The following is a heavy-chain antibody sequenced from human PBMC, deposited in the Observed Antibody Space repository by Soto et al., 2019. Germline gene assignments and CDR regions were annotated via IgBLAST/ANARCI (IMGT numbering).Heavy chain of an antibody. Sequence: QVQLQESGPGLVKPSETLSLTCTVSGGSISSYYWSWIRQPPGKGLEWIGYIYYSGSTNYNPSLKSRVTISVDTAKNQFSLKLISVTAADTAVYYWARGRTVVGATLFDYWGQGTLVTVSS. CDR1: GGSISSYY. V-gene: IGHV4-59*01. D-gene: IGHD1-26*01. CDR2: IYYSGST. J-gene: IGHJ4*02. CDR3: ARGRTVVGATLFDY.